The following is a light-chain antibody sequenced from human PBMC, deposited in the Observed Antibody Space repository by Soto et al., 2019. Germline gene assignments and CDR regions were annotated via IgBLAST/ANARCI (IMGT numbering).Light chain of an antibody. J-gene: IGLJ1*01. CDR3: SSYTDSSNYV. CDR1: NNDIGGFPY. CDR2: QVT. V-gene: IGLV2-14*01. Sequence: QSVLTQPRSVSGSPGQSVTISCTGTNNDIGGFPYVSWYQQQPGKAPKLMIYQVTNRPSGVSNRFSGSRSGNTASLTISGLQAEDEADYYCSSYTDSSNYVFGTGTKLTVL.